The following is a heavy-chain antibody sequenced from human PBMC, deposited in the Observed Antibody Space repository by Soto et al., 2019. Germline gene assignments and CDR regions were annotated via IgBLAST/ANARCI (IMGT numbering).Heavy chain of an antibody. D-gene: IGHD4-17*01. CDR2: ISAYNGNT. CDR3: ARDQDYGDYEKPAAIDY. CDR1: GYTFTSYG. V-gene: IGHV1-18*01. J-gene: IGHJ4*02. Sequence: ASVKVSCKASGYTFTSYGISWVRQAPGQGLEWMGWISAYNGNTNYAQKLQGRVTMTTDTSTSTAYMELRSLRSDDTAVYYCARDQDYGDYEKPAAIDYWGQGTLVTVSS.